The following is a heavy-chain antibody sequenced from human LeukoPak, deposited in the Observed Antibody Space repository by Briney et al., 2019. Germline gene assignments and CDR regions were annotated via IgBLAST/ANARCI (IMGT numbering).Heavy chain of an antibody. Sequence: ASVKVTCKASGYSFTTYGITWVRQAPGQGLEWMGWISAYNGNTNYAQKLQGGVTMTTDTSTSTAYMELRSLTSDDTAVYYCARDMIAARLNWFDPWGQGTLVTVSS. CDR3: ARDMIAARLNWFDP. V-gene: IGHV1-18*01. CDR2: ISAYNGNT. J-gene: IGHJ5*02. CDR1: GYSFTTYG. D-gene: IGHD6-6*01.